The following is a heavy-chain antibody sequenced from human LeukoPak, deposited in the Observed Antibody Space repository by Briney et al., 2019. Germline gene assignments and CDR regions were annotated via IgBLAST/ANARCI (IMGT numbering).Heavy chain of an antibody. J-gene: IGHJ6*02. Sequence: ASVKVSCKVSGYTLTELSMHWVRQAPGKGLEWMGGFDPEDGETIYAQKFQGRVTMTEDTSTDTAYMELSSLRSEDTAVYYCATDSPTMVRGVDYYYYGMDVWGQGTTVTVSS. V-gene: IGHV1-24*01. CDR3: ATDSPTMVRGVDYYYYGMDV. CDR1: GYTLTELS. CDR2: FDPEDGET. D-gene: IGHD3-10*01.